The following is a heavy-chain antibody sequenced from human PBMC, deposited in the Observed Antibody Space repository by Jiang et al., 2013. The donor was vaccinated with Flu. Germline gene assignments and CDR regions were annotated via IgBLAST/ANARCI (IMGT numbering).Heavy chain of an antibody. CDR3: ARDVEGGLIPYWSFDL. V-gene: IGHV3-30*04. Sequence: FGNYAMHWVRQAPGKGLEWLAVVSYNGNDKYYADSVKGRFTFFRDNSENAVYLQVYSLRPEDSAMYYCARDVEGGLIPYWSFDLWGRGTLVTVSS. J-gene: IGHJ2*01. CDR1: FGNYA. CDR2: VSYNGNDK. D-gene: IGHD3-16*01.